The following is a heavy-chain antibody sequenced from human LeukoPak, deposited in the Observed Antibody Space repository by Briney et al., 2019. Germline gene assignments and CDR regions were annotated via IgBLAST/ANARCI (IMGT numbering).Heavy chain of an antibody. J-gene: IGHJ6*03. D-gene: IGHD5-24*01. CDR3: ARWLQLDYYYYMDV. CDR2: INPNSGGT. V-gene: IGHV1-2*02. CDR1: GYTFTGYY. Sequence: ASVKVSCKASGYTFTGYYMHWVRQAPGQGLEWMGWINPNSGGTNYAQKFQGRVTMTRDTSISTAYMELSRLRSDDTAVYYCARWLQLDYYYYMDVWGKGTTVTVSS.